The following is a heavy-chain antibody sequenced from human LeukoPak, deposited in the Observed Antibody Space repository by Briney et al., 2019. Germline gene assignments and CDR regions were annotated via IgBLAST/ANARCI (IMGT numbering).Heavy chain of an antibody. J-gene: IGHJ4*02. V-gene: IGHV1-69*06. CDR2: IIPLFGTT. CDR3: ARDRKFYYDSSGYASFDF. Sequence: ASVKVSCEASGGPFSTNAINWVRQAPGQGLEWMGGIIPLFGTTKYAQKFQGRVTISADKSTNTAYMELSSLRSEDTAMYYCARDRKFYYDSSGYASFDFWGQGTLVTASS. D-gene: IGHD3-22*01. CDR1: GGPFSTNA.